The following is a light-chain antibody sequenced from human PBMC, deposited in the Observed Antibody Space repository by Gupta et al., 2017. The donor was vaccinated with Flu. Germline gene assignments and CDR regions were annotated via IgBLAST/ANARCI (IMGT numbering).Light chain of an antibody. CDR2: GNK. J-gene: IGLJ3*02. V-gene: IGLV1-40*01. CDR1: SSNIGAVYD. Sequence: QSVLTPPPSVSGAPGQRVTISCTGSSSNIGAVYDVHWYQQVPGTAPKLLIYGNKNRPSGVPDRFSGSKSGASASLVITGLQAEDEANYYCQSYDSSLSGSMVFGGGTKLTVL. CDR3: QSYDSSLSGSMV.